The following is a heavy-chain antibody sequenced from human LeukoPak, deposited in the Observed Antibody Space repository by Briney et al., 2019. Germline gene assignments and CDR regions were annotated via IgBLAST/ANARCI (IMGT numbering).Heavy chain of an antibody. CDR1: DDSISDYY. D-gene: IGHD3-16*01. CDR2: FHNSGTS. J-gene: IGHJ4*02. CDR3: TRGAGWLIDY. V-gene: IGHV4-59*01. Sequence: SETLSLTCTVPDDSISDYYRGWIRQPPGKGLEWIGYFHNSGTSTYNPSLKSRVTISADTSKNQFSLKLNSLTTADTAVYYCTRGAGWLIDYWGQGILVTVSS.